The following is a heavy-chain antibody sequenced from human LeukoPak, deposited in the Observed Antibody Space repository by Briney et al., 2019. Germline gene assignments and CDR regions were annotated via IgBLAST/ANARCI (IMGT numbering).Heavy chain of an antibody. V-gene: IGHV3-30*03. D-gene: IGHD6-19*01. CDR1: GFTFSSYW. J-gene: IGHJ1*01. Sequence: GGSLRLSCAASGFTFSSYWMSWVRQAPGKGLEWVAVISYDGSNKYYADSVKGRFTISRAKNTLYLQMNSLRAEDTAVYYCARTGNVAGSEYFQHWGQGTLVTVSS. CDR2: ISYDGSNK. CDR3: ARTGNVAGSEYFQH.